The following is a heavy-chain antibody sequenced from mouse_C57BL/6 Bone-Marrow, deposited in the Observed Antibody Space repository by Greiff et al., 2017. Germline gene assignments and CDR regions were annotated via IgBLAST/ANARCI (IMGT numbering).Heavy chain of an antibody. J-gene: IGHJ2*01. V-gene: IGHV1-82*01. CDR3: ARGYYGSWGYFDY. CDR1: GYAFSSSW. D-gene: IGHD1-1*01. CDR2: IYPGDGDT. Sequence: VKLVESGPELVKPGASVKISCKASGYAFSSSWMNWVKQRPGKGLEWIGRIYPGDGDTNDNGKFKGKATLTADKSASTAYMQLSSLTSEDSAVYFCARGYYGSWGYFDYWGQGTTLTVSS.